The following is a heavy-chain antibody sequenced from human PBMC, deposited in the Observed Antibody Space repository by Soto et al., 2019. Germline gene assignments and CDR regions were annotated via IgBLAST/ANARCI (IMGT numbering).Heavy chain of an antibody. CDR1: GFTFDDYA. V-gene: IGHV3-9*01. D-gene: IGHD3-3*01. CDR2: ISWNSGSI. CDR3: AKDIAGTYYDFWSGYYGMDV. J-gene: IGHJ6*02. Sequence: PGGSLRLSCAASGFTFDDYAMHWVRQAPGKGLEWVSGISWNSGSIGYADSVKGRFTISRDNAKNSLYLQMNSLRAEDTALYYCAKDIAGTYYDFWSGYYGMDVWGQGTTVTISS.